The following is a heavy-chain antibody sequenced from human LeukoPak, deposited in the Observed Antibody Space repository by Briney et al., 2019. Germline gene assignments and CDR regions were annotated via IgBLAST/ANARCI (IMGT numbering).Heavy chain of an antibody. CDR2: INWNSGSI. Sequence: GGSLRLSCAASGFTFDEYAMHWVRQAPGKGLEWVAGINWNSGSIGYADSVRGRFTVSRDNAKKSLYVQMNSLRAEDTAVYYCAKGKASGWYIVDYWGQGTLVTVSS. V-gene: IGHV3-9*01. CDR1: GFTFDEYA. D-gene: IGHD6-19*01. J-gene: IGHJ4*02. CDR3: AKGKASGWYIVDY.